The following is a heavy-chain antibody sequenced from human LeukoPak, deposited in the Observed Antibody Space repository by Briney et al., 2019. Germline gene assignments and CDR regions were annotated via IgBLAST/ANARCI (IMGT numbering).Heavy chain of an antibody. D-gene: IGHD1-26*01. CDR3: AIGDTRGNDI. V-gene: IGHV4-59*01. Sequence: SETLSLTCTVSGGFISGYWCSWIRQPPGKGLEWIGYIYYSGGTNYHPSLNSRVTMSVDTSKSQFSLKLSSVTAADTAVYYCAIGDTRGNDIWGQGTMVTVSS. CDR2: IYYSGGT. CDR1: GGFISGYW. J-gene: IGHJ3*02.